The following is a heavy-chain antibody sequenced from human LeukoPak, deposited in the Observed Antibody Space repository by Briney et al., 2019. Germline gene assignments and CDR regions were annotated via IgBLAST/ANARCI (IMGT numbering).Heavy chain of an antibody. J-gene: IGHJ4*02. CDR1: GFTFSSYA. CDR3: ARNLPAADY. CDR2: ISSSSSVI. D-gene: IGHD2-2*01. V-gene: IGHV3-48*04. Sequence: GGSLRLSCAASGFTFSSYAMSWVRQAPGKGLEWVSYISSSSSVIYYADSVKGRFTISRDNAKNSLYLQMNSLRAEDTAVYYCARNLPAADYWGQGTLVTVSS.